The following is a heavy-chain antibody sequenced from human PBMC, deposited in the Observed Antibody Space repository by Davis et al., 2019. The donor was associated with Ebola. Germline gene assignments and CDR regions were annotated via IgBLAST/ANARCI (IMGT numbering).Heavy chain of an antibody. D-gene: IGHD4-17*01. Sequence: GGSLRLSCKASGYTFSTFWIGWVRHMPGQGLAWMGFIYPGDSDTRYNPSFQGQVTISADRSISTAYLQWISLKASDTARYYCARFGEGGDYGDFWGQGTPVTVSS. V-gene: IGHV5-51*01. CDR2: IYPGDSDT. CDR1: GYTFSTFW. CDR3: ARFGEGGDYGDF. J-gene: IGHJ4*02.